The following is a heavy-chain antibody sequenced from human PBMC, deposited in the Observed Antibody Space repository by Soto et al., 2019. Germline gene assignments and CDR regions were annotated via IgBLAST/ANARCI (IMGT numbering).Heavy chain of an antibody. D-gene: IGHD2-21*02. J-gene: IGHJ4*02. CDR1: GFTFKTFV. CDR3: VRGTGVMTAFASFDY. CDR2: ISGSSNTI. V-gene: IGHV3-48*02. Sequence: ASLRLSCAASGFTFKTFVMNSVRQAPGKVLEWVSYISGSSNTINFADSLRGRFTISRDNAKNSMYLQMNSLRDEDTALYYCVRGTGVMTAFASFDYWGQGTLVTVSS.